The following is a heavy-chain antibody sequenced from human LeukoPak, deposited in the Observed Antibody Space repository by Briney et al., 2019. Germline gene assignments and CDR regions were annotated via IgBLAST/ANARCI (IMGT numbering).Heavy chain of an antibody. J-gene: IGHJ6*03. CDR2: ISSSSSYI. CDR1: GFTFSSYS. Sequence: GGSLRLSCAASGFTFSSYSMNWVRQAPGKGLEWASSISSSSSYIYYADSVKGRFTISRDNAKNSLYLQMNSLRAEDTAVYYCARDRDSSSWYYYYYYMDVWGKGTTVTVSS. D-gene: IGHD6-13*01. V-gene: IGHV3-21*01. CDR3: ARDRDSSSWYYYYYYMDV.